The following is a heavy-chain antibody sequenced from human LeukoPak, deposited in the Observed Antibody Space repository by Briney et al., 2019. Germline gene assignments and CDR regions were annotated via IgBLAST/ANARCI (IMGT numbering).Heavy chain of an antibody. CDR3: AREPIAAAGISAGGFDY. CDR1: GGSLSGYY. J-gene: IGHJ4*02. D-gene: IGHD6-13*01. V-gene: IGHV4-34*01. Sequence: SETLSLTCAVYGGSLSGYYWSWIRQPPGKGLEWIGEINHSGSTNYNPSLKSRVTISVDTSKNQFSLKLSSVTAADTAVYYCAREPIAAAGISAGGFDYWGQGTLVTVSS. CDR2: INHSGST.